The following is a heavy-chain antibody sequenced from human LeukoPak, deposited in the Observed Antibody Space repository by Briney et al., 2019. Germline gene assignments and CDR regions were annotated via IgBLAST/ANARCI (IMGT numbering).Heavy chain of an antibody. V-gene: IGHV4-31*03. Sequence: PSETLSLTCTVSGGSISSGGYYWRWIRQHPGKGLEWIGYIYYSGSTYYNPSLKSRVTISVDTSKNQFSLKLSSVTAADTAVYYCARAGYSGSYFFDYWGQGTLVTVSS. CDR3: ARAGYSGSYFFDY. J-gene: IGHJ4*02. CDR1: GGSISSGGYY. CDR2: IYYSGST. D-gene: IGHD1-26*01.